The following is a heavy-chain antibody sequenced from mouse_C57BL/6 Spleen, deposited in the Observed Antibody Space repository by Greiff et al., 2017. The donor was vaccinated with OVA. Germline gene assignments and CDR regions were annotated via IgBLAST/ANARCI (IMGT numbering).Heavy chain of an antibody. Sequence: EVMLVESEGGLVQPGSSMKLSCTASGFTFSDYYMAWVRQVPEKGLEWVANINYDGSSTYYLDSLKSRFIISRDNAKNILYLQMSSLKSEDTATYYCARDQDYYGSSRYWYFDVWGTGTTVTVSS. V-gene: IGHV5-16*01. CDR1: GFTFSDYY. CDR3: ARDQDYYGSSRYWYFDV. CDR2: INYDGSST. J-gene: IGHJ1*03. D-gene: IGHD1-1*01.